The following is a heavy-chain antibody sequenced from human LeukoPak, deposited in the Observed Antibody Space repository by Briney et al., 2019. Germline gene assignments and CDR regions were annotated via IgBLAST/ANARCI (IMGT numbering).Heavy chain of an antibody. CDR2: ISGYNGNT. CDR1: GYTFTSYG. J-gene: IGHJ4*02. CDR3: ARGNFIGASSSRRDYYFDY. V-gene: IGHV1-18*01. D-gene: IGHD6-13*01. Sequence: GASVKVSCMPSGYTFTSYGITWVRQAPGQGLEWMGWISGYNGNTNYAQKLQGRVSLTTDTSTSTAHMELRSLRSDDTAVYYGARGNFIGASSSRRDYYFDYWGQGTLVTVSS.